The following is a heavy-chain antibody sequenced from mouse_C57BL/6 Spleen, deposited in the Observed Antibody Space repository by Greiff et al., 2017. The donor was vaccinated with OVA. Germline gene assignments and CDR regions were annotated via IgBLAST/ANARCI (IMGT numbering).Heavy chain of an antibody. CDR2: ISDGGSYT. J-gene: IGHJ4*01. V-gene: IGHV5-4*01. D-gene: IGHD2-1*01. CDR3: ARGNRHYYAMGY. Sequence: EVQLVESGGGLVKPGGSLKLSCAASGFTFSSYAMSWVRQTPEKRLEWVATISDGGSYTYYPDNVKGRFTISRDNAKNTLYLQMSHLRSEDTAMYYCARGNRHYYAMGYWGQGSSVTVSS. CDR1: GFTFSSYA.